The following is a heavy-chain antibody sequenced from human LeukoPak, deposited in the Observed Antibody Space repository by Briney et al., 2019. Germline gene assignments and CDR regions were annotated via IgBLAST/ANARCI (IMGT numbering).Heavy chain of an antibody. J-gene: IGHJ3*02. CDR3: ARGRVVGALDAFDI. Sequence: SETLSLTCTVSGGSISSYYWSWIRQPPGKGLEWIGYIYYSGSTSYNPSLKSRVTISVDTSKNQFSLKLSSATAADTAVYYCARGRVVGALDAFDIWGQGTMVTVSS. D-gene: IGHD1-26*01. CDR2: IYYSGST. V-gene: IGHV4-59*01. CDR1: GGSISSYY.